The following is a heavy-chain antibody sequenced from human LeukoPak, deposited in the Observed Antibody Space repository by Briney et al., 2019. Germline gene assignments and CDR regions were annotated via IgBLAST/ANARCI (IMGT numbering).Heavy chain of an antibody. D-gene: IGHD2-2*01. V-gene: IGHV3-30*18. CDR3: AKDVHVVVPADWFDP. Sequence: SCKASGYTFTGYQMHWGRQAPGKGLEWGAVISYDGSNKYYADSVKGRFTISRDNAKNTLYLQLNSLRAEDTAVYYCAKDVHVVVPADWFDPWGQGTLVTVSS. J-gene: IGHJ5*02. CDR2: ISYDGSNK. CDR1: GYTFTGYQ.